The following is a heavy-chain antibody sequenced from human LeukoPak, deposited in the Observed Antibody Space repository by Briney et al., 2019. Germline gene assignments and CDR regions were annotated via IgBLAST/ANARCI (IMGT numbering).Heavy chain of an antibody. CDR1: GFTFSTYW. Sequence: GGSLSLSCAAAGFTFSTYWMHWVCQVPGKGLVWDSRINSDWRTKGYADSVKGRFTISRDNAKNTLYLQMNSLRVEDTAVYYCGSPRTFSGRNVLDMWGQGTMVTVSS. CDR2: INSDWRTK. J-gene: IGHJ3*02. CDR3: GSPRTFSGRNVLDM. V-gene: IGHV3-74*01. D-gene: IGHD3-10*02.